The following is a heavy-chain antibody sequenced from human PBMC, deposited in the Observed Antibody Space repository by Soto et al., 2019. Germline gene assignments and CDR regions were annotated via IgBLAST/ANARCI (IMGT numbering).Heavy chain of an antibody. J-gene: IGHJ4*02. CDR3: ERHAHSSGWHLDY. CDR1: GGSFSGYY. CDR2: INHSGST. Sequence: PSETLSLTCAVYGGSFSGYYWTWIRQPPGTGLEWIGEINHSGSTNYNPSLKSRVTISVDTSKNQFSLKLSSVTAADTAVYYCERHAHSSGWHLDYWGQGTLVTVSS. D-gene: IGHD6-19*01. V-gene: IGHV4-34*01.